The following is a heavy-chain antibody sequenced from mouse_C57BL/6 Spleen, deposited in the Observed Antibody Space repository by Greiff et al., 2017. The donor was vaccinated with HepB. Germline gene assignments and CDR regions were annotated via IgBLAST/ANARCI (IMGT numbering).Heavy chain of an antibody. CDR1: GFNIKDDY. CDR3: TTGRRYFDY. Sequence: EVKLMESGAELVRPGASVKLSCTASGFNIKDDYMHWVKQRPEQGLEWIGWIDPENGDTEYASKFQGKATITADTSSNTAYLQLSSLTSEDTAVYYCTTGRRYFDYWGQGTTLTVSS. V-gene: IGHV14-4*01. J-gene: IGHJ2*01. CDR2: IDPENGDT.